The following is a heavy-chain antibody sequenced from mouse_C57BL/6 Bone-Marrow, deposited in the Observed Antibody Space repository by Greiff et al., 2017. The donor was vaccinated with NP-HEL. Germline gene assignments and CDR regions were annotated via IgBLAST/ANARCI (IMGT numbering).Heavy chain of an antibody. J-gene: IGHJ3*01. CDR2: ISSGSSTI. D-gene: IGHD1-1*01. CDR3: ARQVYYYGSSPFAY. V-gene: IGHV5-17*01. Sequence: EVKVEESGGGLVKPGGSLKLSCAASGFTFSDYGMHWVRQAPEKGLEWVAYISSGSSTIYYADTVKGRFTISRDNAKNTLFLQMTRLRSEDTAMYYCARQVYYYGSSPFAYWGQGTLVTVSA. CDR1: GFTFSDYG.